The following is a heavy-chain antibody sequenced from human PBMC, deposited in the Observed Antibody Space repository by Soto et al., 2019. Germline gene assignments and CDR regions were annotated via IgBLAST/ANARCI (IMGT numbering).Heavy chain of an antibody. CDR2: INHSGST. CDR1: GGSFSGYY. D-gene: IGHD2-2*01. J-gene: IGHJ5*02. CDR3: ARGREGYCSSTSCSGSWFDP. Sequence: SETLSLTCAVYGGSFSGYYWSWIRQPPRKGLEWIGEINHSGSTNYNPSLKSRVTISVDTSKNQFSLKLSSVTAADTAVYYCARGREGYCSSTSCSGSWFDPWGQGTLVTVSS. V-gene: IGHV4-34*01.